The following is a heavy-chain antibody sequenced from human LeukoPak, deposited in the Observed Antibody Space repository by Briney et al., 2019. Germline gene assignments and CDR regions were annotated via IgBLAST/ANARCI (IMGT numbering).Heavy chain of an antibody. CDR3: ARLSREARHWGDAFDI. D-gene: IGHD3-16*01. CDR1: GYTFTSYG. V-gene: IGHV1-69*13. Sequence: SVKVSCKASGYTFTSYGISWVRQAPGQGLEWMGGIIPIFGTANYAQKLQGRVTITADESTSTAYMELSSLRSEDTAVHYCARLSREARHWGDAFDIWGQGTMVTVSS. J-gene: IGHJ3*02. CDR2: IIPIFGTA.